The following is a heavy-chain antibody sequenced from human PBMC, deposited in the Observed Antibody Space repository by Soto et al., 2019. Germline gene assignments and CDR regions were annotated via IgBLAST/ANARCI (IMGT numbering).Heavy chain of an antibody. CDR2: INPNSGGT. CDR1: GYTFTGYY. Sequence: SVKVSCKASGYTFTGYYMHWVRQAPGQGLEWMGWINPNSGGTNYAQKFQGWVTMTRDTSISTAYMELSRLRSDDTAVYYCARVPDYGDPYYFDYWGQGTLVTVSS. J-gene: IGHJ4*02. CDR3: ARVPDYGDPYYFDY. V-gene: IGHV1-2*04. D-gene: IGHD4-17*01.